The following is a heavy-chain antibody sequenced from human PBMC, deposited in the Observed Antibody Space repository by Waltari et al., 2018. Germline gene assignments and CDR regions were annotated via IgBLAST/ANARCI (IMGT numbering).Heavy chain of an antibody. D-gene: IGHD2-2*01. CDR2: ISDDGSRI. J-gene: IGHJ4*02. Sequence: EVQLVESGGGLVQPGESLRLSCEASGFTLGSFWMHWVRQVSGKGLVWVSSISDDGSRIGYADSVKGRFTISRDNAKNTLYLQMNRLRGDDTAVYYCVRGFSTSPSSYWGQGALVTVSS. CDR3: VRGFSTSPSSY. CDR1: GFTLGSFW. V-gene: IGHV3-74*01.